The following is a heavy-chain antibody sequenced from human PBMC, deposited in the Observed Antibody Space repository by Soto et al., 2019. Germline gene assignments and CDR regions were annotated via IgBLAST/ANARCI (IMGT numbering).Heavy chain of an antibody. CDR2: IKSKTDGGTT. CDR1: GFTFSNAW. D-gene: IGHD1-26*01. J-gene: IGHJ4*02. Sequence: EVQLVESGGGLVKPGGSLRLSCAASGFTFSNAWMNWVRQAPGKGLEWVGRIKSKTDGGTTDYAAPVKGRFTISRVDSKNTLNLQTNRLKSEDTGVYYCTRGVGWELRAFSFDYGGQGTQDTVSS. CDR3: TRGVGWELRAFSFDY. V-gene: IGHV3-15*07.